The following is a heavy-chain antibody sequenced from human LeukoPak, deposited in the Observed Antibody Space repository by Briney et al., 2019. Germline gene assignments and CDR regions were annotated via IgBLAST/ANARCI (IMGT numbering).Heavy chain of an antibody. CDR2: INHSGST. D-gene: IGHD1-26*01. CDR1: DGSLRGYY. Sequence: PSETLSLTCAVSDGSLRGYYWSWIRQPPGKGLEWIGEINHSGSTNYNPSLESRVTISEETSKKQFSLKVTSVTAADTAVYYCARGRGSYYPDWGQGTLVTVSS. V-gene: IGHV4-34*01. CDR3: ARGRGSYYPD. J-gene: IGHJ4*02.